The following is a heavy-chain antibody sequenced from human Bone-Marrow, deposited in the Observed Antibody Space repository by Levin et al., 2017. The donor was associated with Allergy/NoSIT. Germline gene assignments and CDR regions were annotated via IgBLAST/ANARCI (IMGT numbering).Heavy chain of an antibody. J-gene: IGHJ6*02. CDR2: IWYDGSKK. CDR1: GFTFRSYG. V-gene: IGHV3-33*01. D-gene: IGHD4-11*01. CDR3: ARDKGLPYHYYGMDV. Sequence: GGSLRLSCVASGFTFRSYGIHWVRQAPGKGLEWVAVIWYDGSKKEYADSVKGRFTISRDNSKNTLYLEMNSLRGGDTAVYYCARDKGLPYHYYGMDVWGQGTTVTVSS.